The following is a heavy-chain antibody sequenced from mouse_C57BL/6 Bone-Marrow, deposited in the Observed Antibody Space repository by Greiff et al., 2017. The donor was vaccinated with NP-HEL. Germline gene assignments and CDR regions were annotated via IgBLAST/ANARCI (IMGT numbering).Heavy chain of an antibody. D-gene: IGHD1-1*01. Sequence: VKVVESGPGLVAPSQSLSITCTVSGFSLTSYAISWVRQPPGKGLEWLGVIWTGGGTNYNSALKSRLSISKDNSKSQVFLKMNSLQTDDTARYYCARGHYYGSSVYAMDYWGQGTSVTVSS. CDR3: ARGHYYGSSVYAMDY. CDR2: IWTGGGT. CDR1: GFSLTSYA. J-gene: IGHJ4*01. V-gene: IGHV2-9-1*01.